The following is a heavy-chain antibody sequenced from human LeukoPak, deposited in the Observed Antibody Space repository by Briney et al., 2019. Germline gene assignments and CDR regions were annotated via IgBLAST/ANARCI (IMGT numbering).Heavy chain of an antibody. J-gene: IGHJ4*02. Sequence: ASVKVSCKASGYTFTSYGISWVRQAPGQGLEWMGWISAYNGNTNYAQKLQGRVTMTTDTSTSTAYMELRSLRSDDTAVYYCARDGRNYYDSSGYYQYYFDYWGQGTLVTVSS. CDR2: ISAYNGNT. CDR1: GYTFTSYG. D-gene: IGHD3-22*01. V-gene: IGHV1-18*01. CDR3: ARDGRNYYDSSGYYQYYFDY.